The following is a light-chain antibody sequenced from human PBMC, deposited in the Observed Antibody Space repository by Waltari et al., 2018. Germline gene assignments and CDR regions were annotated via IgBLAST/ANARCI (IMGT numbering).Light chain of an antibody. CDR2: KAS. CDR3: QQYSNYYS. CDR1: ESISTW. J-gene: IGKJ2*01. V-gene: IGKV1-5*03. Sequence: DIQMTQSPSTLSASVGDTVTLTCRANESISTWLAWYQQRPGKAPKLLIYKASYLETEVPSRFSGSGSRTEFILTISSLRPDDSATYYCQQYSNYYSFGQGTKLEIK.